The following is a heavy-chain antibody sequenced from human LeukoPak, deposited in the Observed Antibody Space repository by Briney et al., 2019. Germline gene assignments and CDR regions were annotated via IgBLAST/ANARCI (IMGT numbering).Heavy chain of an antibody. CDR1: GGTFRSHI. Sequence: SVKVSCKTSGGTFRSHIFSWVRQAPRQGLEWMGSITPVIDSARYAQKFQDRITITADTSTGTAYLHLSSLTSEDTAIYYCTRVNLRGSQYNWFDPWGQGTLVTVSS. CDR2: ITPVIDSA. CDR3: TRVNLRGSQYNWFDP. V-gene: IGHV1-69*08. D-gene: IGHD1-26*01. J-gene: IGHJ5*02.